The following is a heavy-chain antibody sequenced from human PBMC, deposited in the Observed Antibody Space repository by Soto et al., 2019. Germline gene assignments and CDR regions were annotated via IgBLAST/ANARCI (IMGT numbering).Heavy chain of an antibody. J-gene: IGHJ5*02. Sequence: PSETLSLTCAVSGGSISSSNWWSWVRQPPGKGLEWIGEIYHSGSTNYNPSLKSRVTISVDKSKNQFSLKLSSVTAADTAVYYCARDLYCSGGSCYSDWFDPWGQGTLVTVSS. V-gene: IGHV4-4*02. CDR3: ARDLYCSGGSCYSDWFDP. D-gene: IGHD2-15*01. CDR2: IYHSGST. CDR1: GGSISSSNW.